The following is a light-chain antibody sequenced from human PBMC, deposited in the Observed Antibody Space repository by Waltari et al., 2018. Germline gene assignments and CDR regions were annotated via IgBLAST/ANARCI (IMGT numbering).Light chain of an antibody. V-gene: IGLV2-8*01. Sequence: QSVLTQPPSASGSPGQSVPISCTGSSSDVGGYNSVSWYQRHPGKAPKLMIYDVNKRPSGVPDRFSGSKSGNTASLTVSGLQVEDEGDYYCGSYADTSTWVFGGGTSLTVL. CDR2: DVN. CDR3: GSYADTSTWV. CDR1: SSDVGGYNS. J-gene: IGLJ3*02.